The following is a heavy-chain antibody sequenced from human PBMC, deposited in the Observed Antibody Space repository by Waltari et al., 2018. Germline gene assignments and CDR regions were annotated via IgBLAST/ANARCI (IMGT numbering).Heavy chain of an antibody. Sequence: QVQLVQSGAEVRKPGASVKVSCKTSGYTFTDSYIHWVRQAPGQGLEWMGRMNPNNNYPIYEQKFQGRFTMTRDTSITTAYMELSSLTSDDTALYYCVTQRPWEDYWGQGTRVTVSP. J-gene: IGHJ4*02. CDR2: MNPNNNYP. CDR1: GYTFTDSY. V-gene: IGHV1-2*06. CDR3: VTQRPWEDY. D-gene: IGHD1-26*01.